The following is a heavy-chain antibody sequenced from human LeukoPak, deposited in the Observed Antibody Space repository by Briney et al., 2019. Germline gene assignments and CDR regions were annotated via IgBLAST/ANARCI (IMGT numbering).Heavy chain of an antibody. CDR3: ARPLGGELPAEVWFDP. J-gene: IGHJ5*02. Sequence: ASVKVSCKASGYTFTGYFMHRVRQARGQGLEWMGWINPNSGGTNYAQKFQGRVTMTRDTSISTAYMELSRLRSDDTAVYYCARPLGGELPAEVWFDPWGQGTLVTVSS. V-gene: IGHV1-2*02. D-gene: IGHD1-26*01. CDR2: INPNSGGT. CDR1: GYTFTGYF.